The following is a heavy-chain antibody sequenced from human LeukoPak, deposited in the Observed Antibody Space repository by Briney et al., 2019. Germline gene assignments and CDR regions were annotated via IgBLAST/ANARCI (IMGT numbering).Heavy chain of an antibody. J-gene: IGHJ4*02. D-gene: IGHD2/OR15-2a*01. CDR3: ASLGGNSGFGDDY. CDR1: GFTFSSYS. CDR2: INWNGGST. V-gene: IGHV3-20*04. Sequence: GGSLRLSCAASGFTFSSYSMNWVRQAPGKGLEWVSGINWNGGSTGYADSVKGRFTISRDNAKNSPYLQMNSLRAEDTALYYCASLGGNSGFGDDYWGQGTLVTVSS.